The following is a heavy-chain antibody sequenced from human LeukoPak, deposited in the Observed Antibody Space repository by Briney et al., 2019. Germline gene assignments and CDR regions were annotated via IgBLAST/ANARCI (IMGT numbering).Heavy chain of an antibody. J-gene: IGHJ5*02. Sequence: SETLSLTCTVSGASISSYYWTWIRHPAGKGPEWIGRIHTSGSTNYNPSLKSRVNMSVDTSKNQFSLKLNSVTAADTAVYYCARVTDPRYNWFDPWGQGTLVTVSS. CDR3: ARVTDPRYNWFDP. V-gene: IGHV4-4*07. D-gene: IGHD2-21*02. CDR1: GASISSYY. CDR2: IHTSGST.